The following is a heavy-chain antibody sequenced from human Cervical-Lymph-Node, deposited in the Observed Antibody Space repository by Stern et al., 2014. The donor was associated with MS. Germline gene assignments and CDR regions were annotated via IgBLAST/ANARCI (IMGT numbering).Heavy chain of an antibody. CDR2: IFPVFGTP. CDR1: GGTFSKFP. V-gene: IGHV1-69*01. D-gene: IGHD6-13*01. J-gene: IGHJ5*02. Sequence: VQLVESGAEVTKPGSSVKVSCKASGGTFSKFPSSWVRQAPGQGLEWMGGIFPVFGTPRYAQEFRGRVTITAYVSTSTVYMELSSLRSDDTAVYYCALSSETSDRWYSLGYDLWGQGTLVTVSS. CDR3: ALSSETSDRWYSLGYDL.